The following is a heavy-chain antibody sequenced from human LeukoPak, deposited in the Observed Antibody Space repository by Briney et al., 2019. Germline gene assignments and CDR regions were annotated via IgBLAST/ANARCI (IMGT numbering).Heavy chain of an antibody. J-gene: IGHJ4*02. CDR3: AKAASITIFGVVIITHLDY. CDR1: GFTFSSYA. D-gene: IGHD3-3*01. CDR2: ISGSGGST. V-gene: IGHV3-23*01. Sequence: GGSLRLSCAASGFTFSSYAMSWVRQAPGKGLEWVSAISGSGGSTYYADSVKGRLTISRDNSKNTLYLQMNSLRAEDTAVYYCAKAASITIFGVVIITHLDYWGQGTLVTVSS.